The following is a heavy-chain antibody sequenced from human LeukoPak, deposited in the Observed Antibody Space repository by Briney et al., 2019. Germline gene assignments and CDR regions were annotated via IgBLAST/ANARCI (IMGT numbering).Heavy chain of an antibody. CDR3: ARVGYYASSWYVPTFDP. J-gene: IGHJ5*02. Sequence: GGSLRLSCTASGFIFSSYEMTWVRQAPGKGLEWVSHIDRRGTSKDYGDSAKGRFTISRDNAKKSLSLQMNSLRAEDTALYYCARVGYYASSWYVPTFDPWGQGTLVTVSS. CDR2: IDRRGTSK. CDR1: GFIFSSYE. V-gene: IGHV3-48*03. D-gene: IGHD6-13*01.